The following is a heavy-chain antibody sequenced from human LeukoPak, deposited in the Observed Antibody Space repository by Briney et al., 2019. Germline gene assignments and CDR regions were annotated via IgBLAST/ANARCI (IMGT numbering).Heavy chain of an antibody. CDR1: GFTFSSYW. Sequence: PGGSLRLSCAASGFTFSSYWMHWVRQAPGKGLVWVSRINTDGSSTSYADSVKGRFTISRDNAKNTLYLQMNSLRAEDTAVYYCARDGEGVITGTPYYYYYYMDVWGKGTTVTVSS. CDR3: ARDGEGVITGTPYYYYYYMDV. CDR2: INTDGSST. V-gene: IGHV3-74*01. D-gene: IGHD1-7*01. J-gene: IGHJ6*03.